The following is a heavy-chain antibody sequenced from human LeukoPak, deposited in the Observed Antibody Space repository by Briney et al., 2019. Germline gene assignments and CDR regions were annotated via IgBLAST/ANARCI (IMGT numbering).Heavy chain of an antibody. J-gene: IGHJ4*02. CDR2: IYPGDSDT. Sequence: PGESLKISCKGSGHSFTNYWIGWVRQMPGKGLEWMGIIYPGDSDTRYSPSYQGQVTISADKSISTAYLQWSSLKASDTAMYYCARRYYDIIGYSYYFDYWGQGTLVTVSS. CDR1: GHSFTNYW. D-gene: IGHD3-22*01. V-gene: IGHV5-51*01. CDR3: ARRYYDIIGYSYYFDY.